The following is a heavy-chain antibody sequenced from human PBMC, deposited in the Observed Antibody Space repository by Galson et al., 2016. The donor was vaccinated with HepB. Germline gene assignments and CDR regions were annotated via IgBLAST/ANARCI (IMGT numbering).Heavy chain of an antibody. V-gene: IGHV1-46*01. CDR2: INPSGGST. D-gene: IGHD3-22*01. Sequence: SVKVSCKASGYTFTSYHMNWVRQAPGQGLEWMGIINPSGGSTSFAQKFLGRVTMTRDTSTSTVYMELSSLRSEDTAVYYCARDSYYNTSGSQLFQHWGQGTLVTVSS. CDR3: ARDSYYNTSGSQLFQH. CDR1: GYTFTSYH. J-gene: IGHJ1*01.